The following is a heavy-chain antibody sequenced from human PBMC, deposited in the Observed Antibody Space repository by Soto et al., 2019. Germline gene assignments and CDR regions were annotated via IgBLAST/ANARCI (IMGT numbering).Heavy chain of an antibody. CDR3: ARQLSHICDS. CDR2: IRPGTSDI. CDR1: GYKFGSAW. Sequence: PGESLKISCKGVGYKFGSAWIGWVRQMPGKGLEWMGIIRPGTSDIRYSPSCRGHVTISADEAVSTAYLRWSSLKASDTAMYYCARQLSHICDSWGQGTLVTAPQ. J-gene: IGHJ4*02. D-gene: IGHD3-3*02. V-gene: IGHV5-51*01.